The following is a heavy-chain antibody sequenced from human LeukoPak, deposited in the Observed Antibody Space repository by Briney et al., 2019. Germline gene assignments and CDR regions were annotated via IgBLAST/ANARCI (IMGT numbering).Heavy chain of an antibody. CDR2: TYYRSKWYN. V-gene: IGHV6-1*01. Sequence: SQTLSLTCAISGDSVSSNSAAWNWIRQSPSRGLEWLGRTYYRSKWYNDYAVSVKSRITINPDTSKNQFSLQLNSVTPEDTAVYYCARDGITIFGVARSPFDYWGQGTLVTVSS. D-gene: IGHD3-3*01. CDR1: GDSVSSNSAA. J-gene: IGHJ4*02. CDR3: ARDGITIFGVARSPFDY.